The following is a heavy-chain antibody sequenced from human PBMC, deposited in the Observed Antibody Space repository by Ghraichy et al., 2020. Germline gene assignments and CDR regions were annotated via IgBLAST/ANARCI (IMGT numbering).Heavy chain of an antibody. CDR3: ARGLNSGHYYYYYYMDV. CDR2: IYYNGNT. CDR1: GGSISSYY. Sequence: SQTLSLTCTVSGGSISSYYWNWIRLLPGRGLEWIGNIYYNGNTNYNPSLKSRVTISKDTANNQFSLRLSSVTAADTAVYYCARGLNSGHYYYYYYMDVWGKRTTVPVSS. J-gene: IGHJ6*03. D-gene: IGHD1-26*01. V-gene: IGHV4-59*01.